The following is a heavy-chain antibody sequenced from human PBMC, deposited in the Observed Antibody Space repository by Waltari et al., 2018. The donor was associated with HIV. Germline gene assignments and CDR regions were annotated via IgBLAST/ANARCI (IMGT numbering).Heavy chain of an antibody. Sequence: QVHLVESGGGLVKPGGSLRLSGAASGFTSSDYYMNWIRQAPGKGLEWISCISGSSSYISYADSVKGRFTISRDNAKNSLYLQMNSLRAEDTAVYYCARDTVADTKETLFDYWGQGTLVTVSS. J-gene: IGHJ4*02. CDR1: GFTSSDYY. V-gene: IGHV3-11*05. CDR2: ISGSSSYI. CDR3: ARDTVADTKETLFDY. D-gene: IGHD6-19*01.